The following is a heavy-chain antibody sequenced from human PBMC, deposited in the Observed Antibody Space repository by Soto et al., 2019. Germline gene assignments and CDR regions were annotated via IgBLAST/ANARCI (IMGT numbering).Heavy chain of an antibody. V-gene: IGHV1-69*08. J-gene: IGHJ4*02. D-gene: IGHD3-10*01. CDR1: GGTFSPYT. CDR3: TRDWEITVSTWSFGGF. CDR2: IIPFHGVT. Sequence: QVQLVQSGAEVKKPGSSVKVSCKASGGTFSPYTINWVRQAPGQGLEWMGRIIPFHGVTNYAQKFQGRVTLTADKSTSTAYRELSGLRFEDTAMYYCTRDWEITVSTWSFGGFWGRGTLVTVSS.